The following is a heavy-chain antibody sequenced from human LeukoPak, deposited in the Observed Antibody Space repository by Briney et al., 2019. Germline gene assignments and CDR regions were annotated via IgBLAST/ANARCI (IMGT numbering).Heavy chain of an antibody. J-gene: IGHJ4*02. Sequence: GGSLRLSCAASGFTFSSYGMHWVRQAPGKGLAWVAVISYDGSNKYYADSVKGRFTISRDNSKNTLYLQMNSLRAEDTAVYYCAKDVRDIVVVPAAIGWGQGTLATVSS. V-gene: IGHV3-30*18. CDR3: AKDVRDIVVVPAAIG. CDR1: GFTFSSYG. D-gene: IGHD2-2*02. CDR2: ISYDGSNK.